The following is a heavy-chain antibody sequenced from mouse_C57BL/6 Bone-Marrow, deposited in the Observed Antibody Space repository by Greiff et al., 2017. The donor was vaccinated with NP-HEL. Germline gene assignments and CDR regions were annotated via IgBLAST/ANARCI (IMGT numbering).Heavy chain of an antibody. CDR2: IDPETGGT. D-gene: IGHD1-1*01. Sequence: VQLQESGAELVRPGASVTLSCKASGYTFTDYEMHWVKQTPVHGLEWIGAIDPETGGTAYNQKFKGKAILTADKSSSTAYMELRSLTSEDSADYYCAGSGWYFDVWGTGTTVTVSS. CDR3: AGSGWYFDV. CDR1: GYTFTDYE. J-gene: IGHJ1*03. V-gene: IGHV1-15*01.